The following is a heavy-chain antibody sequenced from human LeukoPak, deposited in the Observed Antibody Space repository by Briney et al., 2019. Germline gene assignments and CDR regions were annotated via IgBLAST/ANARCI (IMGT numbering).Heavy chain of an antibody. CDR1: GYTFTSHD. CDR3: ARGGSSYNDEHEEFDY. CDR2: MNPNSGYT. J-gene: IGHJ4*02. Sequence: ASVKVSCKASGYTFTSHDINWVRQATGQGLEWMGWMNPNSGYTGYEQKFQGRVTMTRDPSTSTAYMELSSLRSEDTAVYYCARGGSSYNDEHEEFDYWGQGTVVTVSS. D-gene: IGHD3-22*01. V-gene: IGHV1-8*01.